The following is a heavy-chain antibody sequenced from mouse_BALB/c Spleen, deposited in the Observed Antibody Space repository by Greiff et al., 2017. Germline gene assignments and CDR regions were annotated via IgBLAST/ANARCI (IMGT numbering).Heavy chain of an antibody. D-gene: IGHD2-4*01. J-gene: IGHJ2*01. CDR1: GYSITSDYA. Sequence: EVKLMESGPGLVKPSQSLSLTCTVTGYSITSDYAWNWIRQFPGNKLEWMGYISYSGSTSYNPSLKSRISITRDTSKNQFFLQLNSVTTEDTATYYCARDGGLRYFDYWGQGTTLTVSS. CDR2: ISYSGST. CDR3: ARDGGLRYFDY. V-gene: IGHV3-2*02.